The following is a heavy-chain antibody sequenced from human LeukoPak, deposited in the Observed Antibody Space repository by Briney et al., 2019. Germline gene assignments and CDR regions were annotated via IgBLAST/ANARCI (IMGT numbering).Heavy chain of an antibody. V-gene: IGHV3-74*01. CDR3: ARGRVTMARGVIITPGAFDI. D-gene: IGHD3-10*01. Sequence: PGGSLRLSCAASGFSFDDSWVHWVRQAPGKGLVWVSRVNSDGSTTNYADPVKGRFTISRDNAENTLYLQMNSLRAEDTAVYYCARGRVTMARGVIITPGAFDIWGQGTMVTVSS. J-gene: IGHJ3*02. CDR2: VNSDGSTT. CDR1: GFSFDDSW.